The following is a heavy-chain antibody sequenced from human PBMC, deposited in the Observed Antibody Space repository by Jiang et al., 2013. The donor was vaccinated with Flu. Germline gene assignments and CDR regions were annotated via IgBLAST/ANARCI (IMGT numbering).Heavy chain of an antibody. Sequence: GPGLVKPSETLSLTCTVSGGSVSSGSYYWSWIRQPPGKGLEWIGYIYYSGSTNYNPSLKSRVTISVDTSKNQFSLKLSSVTAADTAVYYCARQGLVGFRGVVENYYYGMDVWGQGTTVTVSS. V-gene: IGHV4-61*01. CDR2: IYYSGST. J-gene: IGHJ6*02. CDR1: GGSVSSGSYY. D-gene: IGHD3-10*01. CDR3: ARQGLVGFRGVVENYYYGMDV.